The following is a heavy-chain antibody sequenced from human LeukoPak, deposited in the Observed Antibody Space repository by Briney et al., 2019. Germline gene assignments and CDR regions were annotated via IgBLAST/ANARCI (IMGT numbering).Heavy chain of an antibody. D-gene: IGHD1-26*01. Sequence: ASVKVSCKASGYTFTSYGISWARQAPGQGLEWMGWISAYNGNTNYAQKLQGRVTMTTDTSTSTAYMELRSLRSDDTAVYYCARDGRGIVQNWFDPWGQGTLVTVSS. CDR2: ISAYNGNT. V-gene: IGHV1-18*01. CDR3: ARDGRGIVQNWFDP. CDR1: GYTFTSYG. J-gene: IGHJ5*02.